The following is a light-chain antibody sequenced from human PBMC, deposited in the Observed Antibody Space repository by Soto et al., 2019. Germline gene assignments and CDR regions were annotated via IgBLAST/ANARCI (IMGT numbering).Light chain of an antibody. J-gene: IGKJ1*01. CDR1: QSVSNDF. CDR2: GAS. V-gene: IGKV3-20*01. Sequence: EIVLTQSPGILSLSPGERATLSCMASQSVSNDFLAWYQQKPGQAPRLLIYGASTRATDVPDRFSGSGSGADFTLTISRLEPEDFAVYYCQQYGSSPPRTFGQGTKVDIK. CDR3: QQYGSSPPRT.